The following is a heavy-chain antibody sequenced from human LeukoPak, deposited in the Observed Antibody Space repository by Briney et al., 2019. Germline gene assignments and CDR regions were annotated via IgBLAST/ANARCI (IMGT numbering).Heavy chain of an antibody. CDR3: AVSPPPGDSSGYYYIPSGMS. V-gene: IGHV1-18*01. D-gene: IGHD3-22*01. J-gene: IGHJ4*02. Sequence: ASVTVSFKASGYAFTSYGISWVRQAPGQGLEWMGWISAYNGNTNYAQKLQGRVTMTTDTSTSTAYMELRSLRSDDTAVYYCAVSPPPGDSSGYYYIPSGMSWGQGTLVTVSS. CDR2: ISAYNGNT. CDR1: GYAFTSYG.